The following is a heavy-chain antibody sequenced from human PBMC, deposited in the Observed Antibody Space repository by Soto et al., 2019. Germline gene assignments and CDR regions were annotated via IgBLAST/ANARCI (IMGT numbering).Heavy chain of an antibody. CDR1: GYTFTSYA. CDR3: ARLPYCSSTSCYPNWFDP. J-gene: IGHJ5*02. D-gene: IGHD2-2*01. CDR2: INAGNGNT. Sequence: QVQLVRSGAEVKKPGASVKVSCKASGYTFTSYAMHWVRQAPGQRLEWMGWINAGNGNTKYSQKFQGRVTITRDTSASTAYMELSSLRSEDTAVYYCARLPYCSSTSCYPNWFDPWGQGTLVTVSS. V-gene: IGHV1-3*01.